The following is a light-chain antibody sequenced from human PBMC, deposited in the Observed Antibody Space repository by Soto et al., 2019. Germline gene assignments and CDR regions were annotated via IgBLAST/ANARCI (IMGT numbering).Light chain of an antibody. V-gene: IGLV2-14*03. J-gene: IGLJ1*01. CDR2: DVT. CDR3: SAHTSSSTS. Sequence: QSALTQPASVSGSPGQSITISCTGTSSDVGGYNFVSWYQQHPGKAPKLMIYDVTNRPSGVSNRFSGSKSGNTASLTISGLQGEDEADYYCSAHTSSSTSFGTGTKVTVL. CDR1: SSDVGGYNF.